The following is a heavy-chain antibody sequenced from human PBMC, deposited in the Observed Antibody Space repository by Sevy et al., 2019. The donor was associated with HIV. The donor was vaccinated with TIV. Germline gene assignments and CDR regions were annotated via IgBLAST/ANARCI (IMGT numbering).Heavy chain of an antibody. Sequence: ASVKVSCKVSGYTLTKLSMHWVRQAPGKGLEWMGTFDPEDGKTIYAQKFQGRVTMTEDTSIDTAYMQLSSLRSEDTAVFYCAITKDYYDNSGYPFDYWGQGTLVTVSS. CDR2: FDPEDGKT. CDR1: GYTLTKLS. D-gene: IGHD3-22*01. CDR3: AITKDYYDNSGYPFDY. V-gene: IGHV1-24*01. J-gene: IGHJ4*02.